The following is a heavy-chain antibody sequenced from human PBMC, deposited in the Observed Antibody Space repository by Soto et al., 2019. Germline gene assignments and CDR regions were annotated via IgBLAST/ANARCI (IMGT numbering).Heavy chain of an antibody. CDR3: ARHLYGSGERFDP. J-gene: IGHJ5*02. D-gene: IGHD3-10*01. CDR2: MYHSGST. Sequence: SETLSLTCAVSGGSISSGGYSWSWIRQPPGKGLEWIGYMYHSGSTYYNPSLKSRVTISIDRSKNQFSLKLSSVTAADTAVYYCARHLYGSGERFDPWGQGTLVTVSS. CDR1: GGSISSGGYS. V-gene: IGHV4-30-2*01.